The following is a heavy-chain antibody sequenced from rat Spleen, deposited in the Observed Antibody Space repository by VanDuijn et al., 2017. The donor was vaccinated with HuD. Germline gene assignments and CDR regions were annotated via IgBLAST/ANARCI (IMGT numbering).Heavy chain of an antibody. V-gene: IGHV5-20*01. CDR1: GFTFSDYY. CDR3: TTVVGDSYWYFDF. J-gene: IGHJ1*01. CDR2: ISFEGSGT. D-gene: IGHD4-2*01. Sequence: EVQLVESGGGLVQPGRSLKLSCAASGFTFSDYYMVWVRQAPMKGLEWVASISFEGSGTYYGDSVKGRFTISRDNAESTLKLQMDSLRSEDTATYYCTTVVGDSYWYFDFWGPGTMVTVSS.